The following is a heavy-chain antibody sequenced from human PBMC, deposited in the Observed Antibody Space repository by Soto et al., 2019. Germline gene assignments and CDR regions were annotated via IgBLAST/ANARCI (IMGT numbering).Heavy chain of an antibody. CDR3: SSCIMVGGWFDPNYYHGMYF. CDR2: ISGYNGNT. V-gene: IGHV1-18*01. Sequence: AAVKCSFKPSGYTFSNYGINWVRQAPGQGLDCMGWISGYNGNTNYAQTVQGRVTMTTDTSTGTVDMELRSLKSDDTAIYYCSSCIMVGGWFDPNYYHGMYFWVK. J-gene: IGHJ6*04. D-gene: IGHD6-19*01. CDR1: GYTFSNYG.